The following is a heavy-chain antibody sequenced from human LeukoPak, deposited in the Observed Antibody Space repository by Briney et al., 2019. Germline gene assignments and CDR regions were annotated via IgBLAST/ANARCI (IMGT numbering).Heavy chain of an antibody. CDR3: ARHGYGDSSSGYFDY. V-gene: IGHV5-51*01. CDR2: IYPGDSDT. Sequence: GESLKISCKGPGYCFTSYWIGLVRPMPGKGLEWMGIIYPGDSDTRYNPSFQGQVTISADKSISTAYLQWISLKASDTAMYYCARHGYGDSSSGYFDYWGQGTLVTVSS. D-gene: IGHD4-17*01. J-gene: IGHJ4*02. CDR1: GYCFTSYW.